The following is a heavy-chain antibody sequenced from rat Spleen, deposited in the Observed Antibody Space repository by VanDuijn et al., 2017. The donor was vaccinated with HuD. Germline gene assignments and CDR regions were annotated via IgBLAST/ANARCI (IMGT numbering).Heavy chain of an antibody. CDR1: GFTFTNYD. Sequence: EVQLVESGGGLVQPGRSMQLSCAASGFTFTNYDMAWVRQAPTKGLEWVASISYDGSSTYYRDSVKGRFTISRDNAKSTLYLQMDSLRSEDTAPYYWATRGGDYWGQGVMVTVSS. CDR2: ISYDGSST. D-gene: IGHD1-11*01. J-gene: IGHJ2*01. CDR3: ATRGGDY. V-gene: IGHV5-25*01.